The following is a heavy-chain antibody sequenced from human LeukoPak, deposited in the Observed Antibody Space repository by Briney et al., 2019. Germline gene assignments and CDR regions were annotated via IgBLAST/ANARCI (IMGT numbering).Heavy chain of an antibody. V-gene: IGHV1-69*01. J-gene: IGHJ6*02. D-gene: IGHD6-19*01. CDR3: ASLGGNQWLVLGYYYGMDV. Sequence: PGASVTVSCKASGGTFSSYAISWVRQAPGQGLEWMGGIIPIFGTANYAQKFQGRVTITGDESTSTAYMELSSLRSEDTAVYYCASLGGNQWLVLGYYYGMDVWGQGTTVTVSS. CDR1: GGTFSSYA. CDR2: IIPIFGTA.